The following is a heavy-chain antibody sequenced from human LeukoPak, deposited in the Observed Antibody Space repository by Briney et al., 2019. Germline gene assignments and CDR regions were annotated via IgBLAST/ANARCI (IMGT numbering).Heavy chain of an antibody. V-gene: IGHV4-4*09. CDR1: GVSMSAYQ. CDR3: ATSNDAKIAPFDH. Sequence: SETLSLTCTVSGVSMSAYQWSWVRQSPEKGLEWIGCINTKGETSYNPSLKSRVTTSVDTSKSQFSLRLTSVTAADAAVYYCATSNDAKIAPFDHWGQGAPVTLSP. CDR2: INTKGET. D-gene: IGHD2-21*01. J-gene: IGHJ4*02.